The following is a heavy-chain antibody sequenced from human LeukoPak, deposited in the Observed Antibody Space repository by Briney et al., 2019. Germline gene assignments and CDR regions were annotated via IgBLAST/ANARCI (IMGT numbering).Heavy chain of an antibody. CDR3: GPREDSSTNAYDY. V-gene: IGHV1-46*01. Sequence: ASVKVSCKASGYTFTTYYMHWVRHAPGQGLDWMGIINPSGGHTSYAQKFQGRVAMTRDTSTSTVYMVLSSLRSEDTAVYYCGPREDSSTNAYDYWGQGTLVTVSS. D-gene: IGHD2-2*01. J-gene: IGHJ4*02. CDR2: INPSGGHT. CDR1: GYTFTTYY.